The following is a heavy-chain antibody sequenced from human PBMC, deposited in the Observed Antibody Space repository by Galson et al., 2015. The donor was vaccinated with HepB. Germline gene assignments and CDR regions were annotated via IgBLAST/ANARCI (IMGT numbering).Heavy chain of an antibody. J-gene: IGHJ5*02. D-gene: IGHD3-22*01. CDR1: GFTFSSYA. CDR2: MSGSGDSI. CDR3: ARDERYYDSSGNKYNWFHP. Sequence: SLRLSCAASGFTFSSYAMSWVRQAPGKGLEWVSAMSGSGDSIYYADSVKGRFTISRDNSKSTLFLQMNSLRAEDTAVYYCARDERYYDSSGNKYNWFHPWGQGTLVTVSS. V-gene: IGHV3-23*01.